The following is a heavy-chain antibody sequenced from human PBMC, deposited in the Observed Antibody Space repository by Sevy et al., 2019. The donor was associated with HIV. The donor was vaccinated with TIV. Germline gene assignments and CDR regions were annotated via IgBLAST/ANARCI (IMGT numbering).Heavy chain of an antibody. CDR2: ITNSGTTK. V-gene: IGHV3-48*03. D-gene: IGHD4-17*01. J-gene: IGHJ4*02. CDR3: ARDLPPSATTVAHFDC. Sequence: GGSLRLSCTASGFPFSSYEMNWVRQAPGKGLKWVSYITNSGTTKYYSDSVRGRFTISRDNARNSLHLQMNSLRAEDTAVYYCARDLPPSATTVAHFDCWGQGTLVTVSS. CDR1: GFPFSSYE.